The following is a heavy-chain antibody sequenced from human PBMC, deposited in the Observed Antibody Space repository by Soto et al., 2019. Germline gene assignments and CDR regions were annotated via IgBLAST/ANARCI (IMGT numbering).Heavy chain of an antibody. CDR1: GYTFTSYG. V-gene: IGHV1-18*01. Sequence: QVQLVQSGAEVKKPGASVKVSCKASGYTFTSYGISWVRQAPGQGLEWMGWISAYNGNTNYAQKLQGRVTMTTDTSTSTAYMELRSLGSDDTAVYYCARVVVLNRYQLPPANWFDPWGQGTLVTVSS. CDR3: ARVVVLNRYQLPPANWFDP. D-gene: IGHD2-2*01. J-gene: IGHJ5*02. CDR2: ISAYNGNT.